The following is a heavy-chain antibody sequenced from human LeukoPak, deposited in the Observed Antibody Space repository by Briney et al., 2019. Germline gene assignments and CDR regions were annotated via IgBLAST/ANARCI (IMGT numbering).Heavy chain of an antibody. D-gene: IGHD3-22*01. CDR2: IYHSGST. CDR1: GGSISSSSYY. J-gene: IGHJ4*02. CDR3: ARLGYYDSSGSDY. Sequence: SETLSLTCTVSGGSISSSSYYWGWIRQPPGKGLEWIGSIYHSGSTYYNPSLKSRVTISVDTSKNQFSLKLSSVTAADTAVYYCARLGYYDSSGSDYWGQGTLVTVSS. V-gene: IGHV4-39*01.